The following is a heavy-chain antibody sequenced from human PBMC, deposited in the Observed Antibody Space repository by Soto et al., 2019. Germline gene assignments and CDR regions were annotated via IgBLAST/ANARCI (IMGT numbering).Heavy chain of an antibody. CDR2: INAGNGNT. Sequence: ASVKVSCKASGYTFTSYAMHWVRQAPGQRLEWMGWINAGNGNTKYSQKFQGRVTITRDTSASTAYMELSSLRSEDTAVYYCARARAGYCSGGSCSPKYFQHWGQGTLVTVSS. D-gene: IGHD2-15*01. J-gene: IGHJ1*01. V-gene: IGHV1-3*01. CDR1: GYTFTSYA. CDR3: ARARAGYCSGGSCSPKYFQH.